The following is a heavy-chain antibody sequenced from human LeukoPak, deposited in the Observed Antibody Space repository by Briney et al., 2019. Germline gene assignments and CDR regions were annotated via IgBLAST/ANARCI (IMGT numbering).Heavy chain of an antibody. V-gene: IGHV4-39*07. CDR1: GGSISSSSYY. CDR3: ARDFGSYFDY. CDR2: IYYSGST. J-gene: IGHJ4*02. Sequence: KASETLSLTCTVSGGSISSSSYYWGWIRQPPGKGLEWIGSIYYSGSTYYNPSLKSRVTISVDTSKNQFSLKLSSVTAADTAVYYCARDFGSYFDYWGQETLVTVSS. D-gene: IGHD1-26*01.